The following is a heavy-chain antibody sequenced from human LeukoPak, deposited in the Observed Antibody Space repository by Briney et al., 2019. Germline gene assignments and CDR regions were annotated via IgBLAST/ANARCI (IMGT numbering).Heavy chain of an antibody. Sequence: GGSLRLSCAASGFTFSSYAMSWVRRAPGKGLEWVSAVSGSGGSTYYADSVKGRFTISRDNSKNKLYLQMNSLRAEDTAVYYCAKCAFGGFQVFDIWGQGTMVTVSS. V-gene: IGHV3-23*01. J-gene: IGHJ3*02. CDR2: VSGSGGST. D-gene: IGHD4-23*01. CDR1: GFTFSSYA. CDR3: AKCAFGGFQVFDI.